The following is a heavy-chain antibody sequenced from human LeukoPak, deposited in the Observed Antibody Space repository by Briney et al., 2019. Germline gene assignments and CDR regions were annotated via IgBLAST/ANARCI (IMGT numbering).Heavy chain of an antibody. CDR3: AGGASIGDWSVDY. V-gene: IGHV3-33*01. J-gene: IGHJ4*02. CDR2: IWYDGSNK. D-gene: IGHD3-9*01. CDR1: GFTFSSYG. Sequence: GGSLRLSCAASGFTFSSYGMHGVRQAPGKGLEGVAVIWYDGSNKYYADSVKGRFTISRDNSKNTLYLQMNSLRAEDTAVYYCAGGASIGDWSVDYWGQGTLVTVSS.